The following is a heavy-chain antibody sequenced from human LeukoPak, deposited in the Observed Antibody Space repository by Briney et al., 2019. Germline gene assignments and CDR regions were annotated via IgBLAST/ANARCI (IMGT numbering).Heavy chain of an antibody. J-gene: IGHJ4*02. CDR2: IYYSGST. D-gene: IGHD3-22*01. CDR3: ARGHSYYYDSSAYYPDFDY. V-gene: IGHV4-59*01. CDR1: GGSISTYY. Sequence: SETLSLACTVSGGSISTYYWSWIRQPPGKGLEWIGYIYYSGSTNYNPSLKSRATISVDKSKNQFSLKLSSVTAADTAVYYCARGHSYYYDSSAYYPDFDYWGQGTLVTVSS.